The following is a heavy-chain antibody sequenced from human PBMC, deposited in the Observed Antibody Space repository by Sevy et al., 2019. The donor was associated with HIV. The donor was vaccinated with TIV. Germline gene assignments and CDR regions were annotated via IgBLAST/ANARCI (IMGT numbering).Heavy chain of an antibody. Sequence: ASVKVSCKASGYTFTSYGISWVRQAPGQGLEWMGWISAYNGNTNYAQKLQGRVTMTTDTSTSTAYMELRSLRSDDTVVYYGARGGRMVRGVIMLVYFDYWGQGTLVTVSS. D-gene: IGHD3-10*01. CDR3: ARGGRMVRGVIMLVYFDY. CDR2: ISAYNGNT. J-gene: IGHJ4*02. V-gene: IGHV1-18*04. CDR1: GYTFTSYG.